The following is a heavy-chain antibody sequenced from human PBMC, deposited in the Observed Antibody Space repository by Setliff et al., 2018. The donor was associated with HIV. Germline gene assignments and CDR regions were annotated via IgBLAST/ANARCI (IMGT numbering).Heavy chain of an antibody. CDR2: IYYRGST. CDR3: AIHSGLGVYYSPFDY. D-gene: IGHD3-22*01. J-gene: IGHJ4*02. CDR1: GGSIKSSSDY. Sequence: PSETLSLTCTVSGGSIKSSSDYWGWIRQPPGKGLEWIGTIYYRGSTYYNPSLQSRVTISVDTSKNQFSLKLSSVTAADTTVYYCAIHSGLGVYYSPFDYWGPGTRVTVS. V-gene: IGHV4-39*01.